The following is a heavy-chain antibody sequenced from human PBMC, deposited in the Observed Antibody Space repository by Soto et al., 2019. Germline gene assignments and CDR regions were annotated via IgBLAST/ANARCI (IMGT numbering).Heavy chain of an antibody. V-gene: IGHV4-30-4*01. J-gene: IGHJ4*01. CDR3: VGVDGYSYGYSFDY. CDR1: GGSIRSGDYY. Sequence: QVQLQESGPGLVKPSQTLSLTCTVSGGSIRSGDYYWTWIRQPPGKGLEWIGYVYYTGSTNYNPSLKSRVTMXVXTXXNQFSLKLSSVTAADTAVYYCVGVDGYSYGYSFDYWGHGTLVTVSS. CDR2: VYYTGST. D-gene: IGHD5-18*01.